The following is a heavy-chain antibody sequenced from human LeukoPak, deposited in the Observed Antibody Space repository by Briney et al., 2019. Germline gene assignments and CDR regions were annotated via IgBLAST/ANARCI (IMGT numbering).Heavy chain of an antibody. Sequence: ASVKVSCKVSGYTLTELSMHWVRQAPGKGLEWMGSFDPEDGETIYAQKFQGRVTMTEDTSTDTAYMELSSLRSEDTAVYYCATDRLGVRGATHYYYYGMDVWGQGTTVTVSS. CDR1: GYTLTELS. J-gene: IGHJ6*02. D-gene: IGHD3-10*01. CDR3: ATDRLGVRGATHYYYYGMDV. V-gene: IGHV1-24*01. CDR2: FDPEDGET.